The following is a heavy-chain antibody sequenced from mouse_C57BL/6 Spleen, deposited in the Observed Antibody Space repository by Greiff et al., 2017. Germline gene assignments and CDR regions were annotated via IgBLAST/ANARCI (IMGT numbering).Heavy chain of an antibody. Sequence: QVQLQQPGAELVMPGASVKLSCKASGYTFTSYWMHWVKQRPGQGLEWIGAIDPSDSYTNYNQKFKGKSTLTVDKSSSTAYMQLSSLTSEDSAVYYCARSLSEDGYLAYWGQGTLVTVSA. V-gene: IGHV1-69*01. CDR3: ARSLSEDGYLAY. D-gene: IGHD2-3*01. J-gene: IGHJ3*01. CDR1: GYTFTSYW. CDR2: IDPSDSYT.